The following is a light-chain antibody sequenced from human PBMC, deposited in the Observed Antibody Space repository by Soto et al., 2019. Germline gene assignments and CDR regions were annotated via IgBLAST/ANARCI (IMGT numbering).Light chain of an antibody. Sequence: EVVMTQSPATLSVSPGERVTLSCRASQSVGSDLAWYQQKRGQVPRLLIYGASTRATGIPIRFSGSGSGTDFTLAISSLQSEDFSVYYCQQYNDWPITFGGGTKVEIK. CDR1: QSVGSD. V-gene: IGKV3-15*01. CDR2: GAS. J-gene: IGKJ4*01. CDR3: QQYNDWPIT.